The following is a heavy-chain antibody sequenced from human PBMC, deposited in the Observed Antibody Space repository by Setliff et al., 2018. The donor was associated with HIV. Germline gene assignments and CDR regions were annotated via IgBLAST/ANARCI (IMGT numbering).Heavy chain of an antibody. CDR1: GFTFGDYP. D-gene: IGHD1-26*01. J-gene: IGHJ4*02. CDR2: IRSKTYGGTT. Sequence: PGGSLRLSCTASGFTFGDYPMSWVRQAPGKGLEWVGFIRSKTYGGTTEYAASVKGRFTISRDDSKNIAYLQMNSLKTEDTAIYYCVKDSLWWDSRGTFDYWGPGILVTVSS. CDR3: VKDSLWWDSRGTFDY. V-gene: IGHV3-49*04.